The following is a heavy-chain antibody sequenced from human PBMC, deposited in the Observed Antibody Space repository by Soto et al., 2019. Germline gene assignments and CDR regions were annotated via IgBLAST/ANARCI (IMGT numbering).Heavy chain of an antibody. J-gene: IGHJ4*01. Sequence: PGGSQRLSCAASGFTFSDHYMDWVRQAPGKGLEWVGRIRNKANSYTTDYAASVKGRFTISRDESKDSLYLQMNSLKTEDTAIYYCARDSGKGAYFDYWGHGTLATVSS. CDR2: IRNKANSYTT. CDR1: GFTFSDHY. D-gene: IGHD1-26*01. V-gene: IGHV3-72*01. CDR3: ARDSGKGAYFDY.